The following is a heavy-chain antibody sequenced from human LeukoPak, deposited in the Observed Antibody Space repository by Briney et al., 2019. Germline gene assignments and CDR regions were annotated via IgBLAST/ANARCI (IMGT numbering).Heavy chain of an antibody. Sequence: GGSLRLSCGASGFTNYMSWVRQAPDRGLEWVSSIYSSGSTYYADSVRGRFTISRDKTKNTLFLLMNSLRGEDTALYYCARDLLEPEMAAWGLGTLVTVSS. CDR3: ARDLLEPEMAA. V-gene: IGHV3-53*01. J-gene: IGHJ5*02. CDR1: GFTNY. CDR2: IYSSGST. D-gene: IGHD5-24*01.